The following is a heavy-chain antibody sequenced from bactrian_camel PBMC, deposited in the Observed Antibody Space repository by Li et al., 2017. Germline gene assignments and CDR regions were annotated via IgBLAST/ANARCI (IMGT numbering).Heavy chain of an antibody. CDR3: AARGPYCYTKLSVRDFTY. Sequence: VQLVESGGGSVQAGGSLRLSCAASAYSTGSRCMGWFRQAPGKEREGVAVLRTGTYMAFYDDSVKGRFTISQDNAKNTVYLQMNSLKPEDTAMYYCAARGPYCYTKLSVRDFTYWGQGTQVTVS. J-gene: IGHJ6*01. CDR1: AYSTGSRC. D-gene: IGHD2*01. V-gene: IGHV3S40*01. CDR2: LRTGTYMA.